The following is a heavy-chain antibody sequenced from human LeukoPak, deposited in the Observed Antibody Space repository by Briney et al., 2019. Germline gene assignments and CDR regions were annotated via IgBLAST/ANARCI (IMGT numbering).Heavy chain of an antibody. J-gene: IGHJ5*02. Sequence: GASVKVSCKASGYTFTGYYMHWVRQAPGQGLEWMGWINPNSGGTNYAQKFQGRVTMTRDTSISTAYMELSRLRSDDTAVYYCATGGNPATRDLLSCDPWGQGTLVTVSS. D-gene: IGHD4-23*01. CDR1: GYTFTGYY. CDR2: INPNSGGT. CDR3: ATGGNPATRDLLSCDP. V-gene: IGHV1-2*02.